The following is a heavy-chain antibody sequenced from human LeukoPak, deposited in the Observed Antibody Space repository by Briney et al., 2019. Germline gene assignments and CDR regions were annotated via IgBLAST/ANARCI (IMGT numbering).Heavy chain of an antibody. CDR3: ARTYYYDSSGYYYEYFDY. D-gene: IGHD3-22*01. CDR1: GGSISSYY. Sequence: SETLSLTCTVSGGSISSYYWSWIRQPPGKGLEWIGYIYYSGSTNYNPSLKSRVTISVDTSKNQFSLKLSSVTAADTAVYYCARTYYYDSSGYYYEYFDYWGQGTLVTVSS. J-gene: IGHJ4*02. CDR2: IYYSGST. V-gene: IGHV4-59*01.